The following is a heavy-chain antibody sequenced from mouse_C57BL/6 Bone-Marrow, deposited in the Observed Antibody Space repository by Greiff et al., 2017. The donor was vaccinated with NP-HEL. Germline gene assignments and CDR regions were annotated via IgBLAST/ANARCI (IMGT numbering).Heavy chain of an antibody. J-gene: IGHJ3*01. CDR1: GFTFSNYW. CDR2: IRLKSDNYAT. Sequence: EVKVEESGGGLVQPGGSMKLSCVASGFTFSNYWMNWVRQSPEKGLEWVAQIRLKSDNYATHYAESVKGRFTISRDDSKSSVYLQMNNLRAEDTRIYYCTYYYDPDGAYWGQGTLVTVSA. D-gene: IGHD2-4*01. CDR3: TYYYDPDGAY. V-gene: IGHV6-3*01.